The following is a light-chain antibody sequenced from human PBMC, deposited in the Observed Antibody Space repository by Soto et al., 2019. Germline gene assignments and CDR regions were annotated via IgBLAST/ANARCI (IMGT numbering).Light chain of an antibody. CDR1: SSDLGGYNY. CDR3: CSYAGSDTYV. Sequence: QPGLTQPRSMSGSPGQSVTISCTGTSSDLGGYNYVSWYQQHPGKAPKLMIYDVSKRPSGVPDRFSGSKSGNTASLTISGLQAEDEADYYCCSYAGSDTYVFGTGGKVTGL. J-gene: IGLJ1*01. V-gene: IGLV2-11*01. CDR2: DVS.